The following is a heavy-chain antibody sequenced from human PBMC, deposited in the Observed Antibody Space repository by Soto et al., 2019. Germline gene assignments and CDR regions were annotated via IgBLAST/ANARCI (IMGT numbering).Heavy chain of an antibody. Sequence: SETLSLTCTVSGGSISSGDYYWSWIRQPPGKGLEWIGYIYYSGSTYYNPSLKSRVTISVDTSKNQFSLKLSSVTAADTAVYYCARADLVAMIPIDYWGQGTLVTVSS. CDR3: ARADLVAMIPIDY. CDR1: GGSISSGDYY. CDR2: IYYSGST. D-gene: IGHD5-12*01. V-gene: IGHV4-30-4*01. J-gene: IGHJ4*02.